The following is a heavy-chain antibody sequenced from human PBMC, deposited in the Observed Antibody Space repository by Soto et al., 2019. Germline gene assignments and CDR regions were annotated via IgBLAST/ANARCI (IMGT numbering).Heavy chain of an antibody. CDR3: ARGAVTYYFDY. CDR2: IYYSGST. D-gene: IGHD4-17*01. CDR1: GGSISSGGYY. Sequence: SETLSLTCTVSGGSISSGGYYWSWIRQHPGKGLEWIGYIYYSGSTYYNPSLKSRVTISVDTSKNQFSLKLSSVTAADTAVYYCARGAVTYYFDYWGQGTLVTVSS. V-gene: IGHV4-31*03. J-gene: IGHJ4*02.